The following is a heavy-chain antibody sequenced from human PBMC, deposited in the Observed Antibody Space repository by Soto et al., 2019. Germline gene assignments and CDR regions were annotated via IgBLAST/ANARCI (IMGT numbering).Heavy chain of an antibody. J-gene: IGHJ6*02. D-gene: IGHD4-17*01. V-gene: IGHV3-74*01. CDR2: INSDGSST. Sequence: PGGSLRLSCAASGFTFINAWMSWVRQAPGKGLEWVGRINSDGSSTSYADSVKGRFTISRDNAKNTLYLQMNSLRAEDTAVYYCARDSSTVETGMDVWGQGTTVTVSS. CDR1: GFTFINAW. CDR3: ARDSSTVETGMDV.